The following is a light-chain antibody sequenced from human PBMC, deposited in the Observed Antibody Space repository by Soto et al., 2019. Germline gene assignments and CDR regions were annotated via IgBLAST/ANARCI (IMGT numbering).Light chain of an antibody. CDR3: SSYTSSSTYV. J-gene: IGLJ1*01. CDR2: EVS. V-gene: IGLV2-14*01. Sequence: QSALTQPASVSGSPGQSITISCTGSSTDVGGYNYVSWYQQHPGKAPKVMIYEVSNRPSGVANRFSGSKSRNTASLTISGLQAEDEADYYCSSYTSSSTYVFGTGTKVTVL. CDR1: STDVGGYNY.